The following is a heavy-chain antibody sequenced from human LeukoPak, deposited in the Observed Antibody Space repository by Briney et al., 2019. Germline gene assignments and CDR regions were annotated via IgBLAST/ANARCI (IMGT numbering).Heavy chain of an antibody. Sequence: EASVKVSCKASGYSFTTYAISWVRQAPGQGLEWMGWIGADNEDVKYAQRFQGGVLMTTDTSTTTVYMDLWDLTSDDTAVYYCARDRMAVGATDFDYWAREPWSPSPQ. CDR3: ARDRMAVGATDFDY. CDR2: IGADNEDV. V-gene: IGHV1-18*01. CDR1: GYSFTTYA. D-gene: IGHD1-26*01. J-gene: IGHJ4*02.